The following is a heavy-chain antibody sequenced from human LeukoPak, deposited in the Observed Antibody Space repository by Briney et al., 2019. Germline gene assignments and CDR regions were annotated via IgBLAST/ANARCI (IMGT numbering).Heavy chain of an antibody. J-gene: IGHJ4*02. V-gene: IGHV3-53*01. Sequence: PGGSLRLSCAASGFTVSSNYMSWVRQAPGKGLEWVSVIFSGGSTYYADSVKGRFTISRDSSKNTLYLQMNSLRAEDTAVYYCASQTMGGYSYSFDHWGQGTLVTVSS. CDR2: IFSGGST. D-gene: IGHD5-18*01. CDR1: GFTVSSNY. CDR3: ASQTMGGYSYSFDH.